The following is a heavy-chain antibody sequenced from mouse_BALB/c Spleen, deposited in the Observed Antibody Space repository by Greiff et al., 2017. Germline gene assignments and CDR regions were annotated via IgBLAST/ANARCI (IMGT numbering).Heavy chain of an antibody. CDR1: GFSLTSYG. J-gene: IGHJ3*01. V-gene: IGHV2-6-2*01. CDR2: IWSDGST. D-gene: IGHD2-4*01. Sequence: VKVVESGPDLVAPSQSLSITCTVSGFSLTSYGVHWVRQPPGKGLEWLVVIWSDGSTTYNSALKSRLSISKDNSKSQVFLKMNSLQTDDTAMYYCARQYDYDGAWFAYWGQGTLVTVSA. CDR3: ARQYDYDGAWFAY.